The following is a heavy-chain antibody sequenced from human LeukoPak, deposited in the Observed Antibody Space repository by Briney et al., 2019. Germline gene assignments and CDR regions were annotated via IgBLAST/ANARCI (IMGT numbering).Heavy chain of an antibody. Sequence: GGSLRLSCAASGFTVSNNYMSWVRQAPGKGLEWVSVIYSGGGTYYADSVKGRFTISRDNSKNTLYLQMNSLRADDTAVYYCARDSEYSGSFSIWGQGTMVTVSS. CDR2: IYSGGGT. J-gene: IGHJ3*02. CDR3: ARDSEYSGSFSI. D-gene: IGHD1-26*01. CDR1: GFTVSNNY. V-gene: IGHV3-66*01.